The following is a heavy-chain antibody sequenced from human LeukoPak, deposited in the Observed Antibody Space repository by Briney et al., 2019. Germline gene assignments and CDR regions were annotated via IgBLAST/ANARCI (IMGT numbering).Heavy chain of an antibody. V-gene: IGHV4-39*07. CDR1: GGSISSYY. CDR3: ARVSHGDYGVDV. CDR2: VSYSGST. D-gene: IGHD2-21*01. Sequence: SETLSLTCTVSGGSISSYYWGWIRQPPGKGLEWIGSVSYSGSTYYNPSLKSRVTISLDTSKNQFSLKLSSVTVADTAVYYCARVSHGDYGVDVWGQGTTVTVSS. J-gene: IGHJ6*02.